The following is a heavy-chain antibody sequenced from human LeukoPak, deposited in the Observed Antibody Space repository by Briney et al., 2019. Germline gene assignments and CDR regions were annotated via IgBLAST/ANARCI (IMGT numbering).Heavy chain of an antibody. Sequence: GGSLRLSCAASGFTFSSYAMHWVRQAPGKGLEWVAVISYDGSNKYYADSVKGRFTISRDNSKNTLYLQMNSLRAEDTAVYYCARDVEPRIPNHAFDIWGQGTMVTVSS. CDR2: ISYDGSNK. V-gene: IGHV3-30-3*01. CDR1: GFTFSSYA. J-gene: IGHJ3*02. D-gene: IGHD2-21*01. CDR3: ARDVEPRIPNHAFDI.